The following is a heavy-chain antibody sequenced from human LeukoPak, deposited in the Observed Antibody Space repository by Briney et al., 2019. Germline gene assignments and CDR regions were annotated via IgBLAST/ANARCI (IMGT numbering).Heavy chain of an antibody. V-gene: IGHV3-7*04. CDR1: GFTFSGYW. CDR3: ARGYGDYGGQDFDY. Sequence: GGSLRLSCAASGFTFSGYWMSWVRQAPGKGLEWVANINQDGSGRYYVDSLKGRFTISRDNARNSLFVQMNSLGAEDTAIYYCARGYGDYGGQDFDYWGQGTLVIVSS. D-gene: IGHD4-17*01. J-gene: IGHJ4*02. CDR2: INQDGSGR.